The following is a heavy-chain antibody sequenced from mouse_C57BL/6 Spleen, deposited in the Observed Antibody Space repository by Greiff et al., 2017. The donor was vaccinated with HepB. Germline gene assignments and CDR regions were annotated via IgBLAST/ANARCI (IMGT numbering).Heavy chain of an antibody. J-gene: IGHJ2*01. CDR2: IRNKANGYTT. CDR1: GFTFTDYY. D-gene: IGHD4-1*01. V-gene: IGHV7-3*01. Sequence: EVKLMESGGGLVQPGGSLSLSCAASGFTFTDYYMSWVRQPSGKALEWLGFIRNKANGYTTEYSASVKGRFTISRDNSQSILYLQMNALRAEDSATYYCARYITGTGFDYWGQGTTLTVSS. CDR3: ARYITGTGFDY.